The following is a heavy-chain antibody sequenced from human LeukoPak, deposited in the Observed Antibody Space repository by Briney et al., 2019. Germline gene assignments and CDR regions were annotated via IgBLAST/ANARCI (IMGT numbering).Heavy chain of an antibody. CDR1: GFTFSSYG. J-gene: IGHJ3*02. V-gene: IGHV3-23*01. CDR3: AKDTGNDYVWGSYRYTAHDAFDI. CDR2: ISGSGGST. D-gene: IGHD3-16*02. Sequence: GGSLRLSCAASGFTFSSYGMSWVRQAPGKGLEWVSAISGSGGSTYYADSVKGRFTISRDNSKNTLYLQMNSLRAEDTAVYYCAKDTGNDYVWGSYRYTAHDAFDIWGQGTMVTVSS.